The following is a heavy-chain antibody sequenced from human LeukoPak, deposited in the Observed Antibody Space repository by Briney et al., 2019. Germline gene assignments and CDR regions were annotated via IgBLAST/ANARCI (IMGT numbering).Heavy chain of an antibody. CDR2: IYYSGRT. V-gene: IGHV4-39*01. D-gene: IGHD1-26*01. CDR1: GDSISSSSYY. CDR3: ARLMVGATSVDS. J-gene: IGHJ4*02. Sequence: SETLSLTCTVSGDSISSSSYYWSWIRQPPGKGLEWIGNIYYSGRTYSNPSLLGRLSISVDTSKNQFFLNLNSVTAADTALYYCARLMVGATSVDSWGQGTLVTVSS.